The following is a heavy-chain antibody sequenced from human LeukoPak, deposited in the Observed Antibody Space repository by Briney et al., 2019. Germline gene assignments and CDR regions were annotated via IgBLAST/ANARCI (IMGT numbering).Heavy chain of an antibody. CDR2: IIPIFGTA. V-gene: IGHV1-69*06. Sequence: SVKVSCMASGGTFSSYAISWVGQAPGEGLEWMGGIIPIFGTANYAQKFQGRVTITADKSTSTAYMELSSLRSEDTAVYYCAREIPYDTTNWFDPWGQGTLVTVSS. CDR3: AREIPYDTTNWFDP. J-gene: IGHJ5*02. D-gene: IGHD3-9*01. CDR1: GGTFSSYA.